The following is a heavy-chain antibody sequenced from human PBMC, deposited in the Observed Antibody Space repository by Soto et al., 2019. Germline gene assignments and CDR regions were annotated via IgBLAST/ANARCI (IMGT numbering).Heavy chain of an antibody. CDR2: IIPIFGTP. D-gene: IGHD5-12*01. V-gene: IGHV1-69*13. CDR1: GVTFTRQD. J-gene: IGHJ4*02. CDR3: ATNEGRDGYSFDY. Sequence: SVKVSGKASGVTFTRQDMRWVLQAPGQGLEWMGGIIPIFGTPQYAEKFQDRVTITADESTSTAYMELSSLTSEDTAVYYCATNEGRDGYSFDYWGQGTLVTVS.